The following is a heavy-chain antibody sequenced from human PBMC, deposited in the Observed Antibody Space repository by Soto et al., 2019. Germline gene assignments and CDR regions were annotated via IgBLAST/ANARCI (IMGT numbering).Heavy chain of an antibody. CDR2: ISAYNGNT. CDR1: GYTFTSYG. Sequence: ASVKVSCKASGYTFTSYGISWVRQAPGQGLEWMGWISAYNGNTNYAQKLQGRVTMTTDTSTSTAYMELRSLRSDDTAVYYCARGQVVAVTGNCCPYGMDVWGQGTTVTVSS. V-gene: IGHV1-18*01. J-gene: IGHJ6*02. CDR3: ARGQVVAVTGNCCPYGMDV. D-gene: IGHD6-19*01.